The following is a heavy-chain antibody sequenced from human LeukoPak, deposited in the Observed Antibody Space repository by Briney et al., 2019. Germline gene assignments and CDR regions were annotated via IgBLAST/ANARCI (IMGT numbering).Heavy chain of an antibody. CDR2: IYTDDSA. J-gene: IGHJ3*02. Sequence: PGGSLRLSCAASGFTVSSSYMTWVRQAPGKGLEWVALIYTDDSAHYADSVKGRFTISRDNSKNTLFLQLNSLRAEDSALYYCAGGYTNTWSALWAFDIWGRGTMVTVSS. D-gene: IGHD6-13*01. CDR1: GFTVSSSY. V-gene: IGHV3-53*01. CDR3: AGGYTNTWSALWAFDI.